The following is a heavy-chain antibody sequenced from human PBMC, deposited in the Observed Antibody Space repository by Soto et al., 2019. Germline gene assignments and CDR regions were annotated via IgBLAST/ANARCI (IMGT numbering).Heavy chain of an antibody. Sequence: EVHLVESGGRLVQPGGSLRLSCAASGFRFSDYSMNWVRQAPGRGLEWVSYISSSSFTIHYADSVEGRFAISRDNAKNSLYLQMNSLRVEDTAVYYCARDYNDFCSGHFAYWGKGALVTFSS. CDR3: ARDYNDFCSGHFAY. CDR2: ISSSSFTI. J-gene: IGHJ4*02. V-gene: IGHV3-48*01. D-gene: IGHD3-3*01. CDR1: GFRFSDYS.